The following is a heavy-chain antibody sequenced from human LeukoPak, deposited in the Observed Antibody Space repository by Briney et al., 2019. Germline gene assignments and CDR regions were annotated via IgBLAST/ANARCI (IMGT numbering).Heavy chain of an antibody. D-gene: IGHD4-17*01. CDR1: GFTFSTYS. CDR2: ISSSSSNM. Sequence: PGGXLRLSCAASGFTFSTYSMNWVRQAPGKGLDWVSYISSSSSNMYYADSVKGRFTTSRDNAKNSLYMQMNNLRAEDTAVYYCVRNDGDNAFDIWGRGTKVTVSS. CDR3: VRNDGDNAFDI. V-gene: IGHV3-48*01. J-gene: IGHJ3*02.